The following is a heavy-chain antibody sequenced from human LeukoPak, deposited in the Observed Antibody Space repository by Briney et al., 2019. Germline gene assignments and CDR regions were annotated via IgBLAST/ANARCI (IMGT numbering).Heavy chain of an antibody. Sequence: GGSLRLSCRASGFTFGDYAMSWFRQAPGKGLEWVGFIRSKAYGGTTEYAASVSGRFTVSRDDSKSIAYLQMNSLKTDDTAVYYCARDFSSNWYGTTDYWGQGTLVTVSS. CDR3: ARDFSSNWYGTTDY. J-gene: IGHJ4*02. CDR1: GFTFGDYA. D-gene: IGHD6-13*01. CDR2: IRSKAYGGTT. V-gene: IGHV3-49*03.